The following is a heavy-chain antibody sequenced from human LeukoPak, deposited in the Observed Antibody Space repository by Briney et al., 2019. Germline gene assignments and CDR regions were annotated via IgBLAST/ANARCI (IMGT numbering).Heavy chain of an antibody. J-gene: IGHJ6*02. CDR1: GFTFSSYS. CDR2: ISGSSSNI. D-gene: IGHD3-22*01. CDR3: AREDYYDSSGYFRRYYYGMDV. Sequence: GGSLRLSCAASGFTFSSYSMNWVRQAPGKGLEWVSYISGSSSNIYDADSVKGRFTISRDNAKNSLYLQMNSLRAEDTAVYYCAREDYYDSSGYFRRYYYGMDVWGQGTTVTVSS. V-gene: IGHV3-48*04.